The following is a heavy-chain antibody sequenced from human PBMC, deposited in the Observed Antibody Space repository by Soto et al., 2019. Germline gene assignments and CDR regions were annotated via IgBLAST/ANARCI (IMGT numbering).Heavy chain of an antibody. CDR2: ISSAGSHT. V-gene: IGHV3-48*03. J-gene: IGHJ4*02. CDR3: VGASGVNPIDF. CDR1: GFTFSDFE. Sequence: GGSLRLSCAPSGFTFSDFEMNWVRQAPGKGLEWISYISSAGSHTFYADSVKGRFTISRDNAMNSLFPQMNSLSAEDTGIYYCVGASGVNPIDFWGQGTQVTVSS. D-gene: IGHD3-10*01.